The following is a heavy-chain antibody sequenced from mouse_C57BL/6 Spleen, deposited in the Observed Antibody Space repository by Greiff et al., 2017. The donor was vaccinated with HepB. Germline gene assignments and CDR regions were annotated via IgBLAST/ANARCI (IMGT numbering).Heavy chain of an antibody. V-gene: IGHV14-2*01. CDR2: IDPEDGET. CDR3: ARDYFDY. Sequence: EVQLQQSGAELVKPGASVKLSCTASGFNIKDYYMHWVKQRTEQGLEWIGRIDPEDGETKYAPQFQGKATITADTSSNTAYLQLSSLTSEDTAVYYCARDYFDYWGQGTTLTVSS. J-gene: IGHJ2*01. CDR1: GFNIKDYY.